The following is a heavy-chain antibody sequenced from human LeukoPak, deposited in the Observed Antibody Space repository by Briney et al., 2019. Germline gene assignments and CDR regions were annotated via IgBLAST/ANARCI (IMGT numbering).Heavy chain of an antibody. CDR1: GGSISSSSYY. D-gene: IGHD3-16*01. J-gene: IGHJ4*02. Sequence: SETLSLTCTVSGGSISSSSYYWGWIRQPPGKGLEWIGSIYYSGSTYYNPSLKSRVTISVDTSKNQFSLKLSSVTAADTAVYYCARHSPVGYWGQGTLVTVSS. CDR3: ARHSPVGY. CDR2: IYYSGST. V-gene: IGHV4-39*01.